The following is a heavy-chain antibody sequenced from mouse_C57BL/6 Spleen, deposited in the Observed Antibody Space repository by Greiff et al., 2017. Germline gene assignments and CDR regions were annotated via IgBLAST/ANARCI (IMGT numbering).Heavy chain of an antibody. CDR2: IYPGSGNT. CDR3: ASPAYYYHYYYAMDY. D-gene: IGHD1-1*02. V-gene: IGHV1-55*01. J-gene: IGHJ4*01. Sequence: QVQLQQSGAELVKPGASVKMSCKASGYSFTSYWITWVKQRPGQGLAWIGRIYPGSGNTNSTEKVKGQVTLTVDPSAITASMLLSSLTSEDSAVYYCASPAYYYHYYYAMDYWGQGTSVTVSS. CDR1: GYSFTSYW.